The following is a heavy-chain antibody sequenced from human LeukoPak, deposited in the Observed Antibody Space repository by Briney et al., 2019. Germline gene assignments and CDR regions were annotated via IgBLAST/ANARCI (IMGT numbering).Heavy chain of an antibody. J-gene: IGHJ3*02. CDR3: AREGGENTIFGVVSYAFDI. CDR1: GGSISSYY. V-gene: IGHV4-39*02. D-gene: IGHD3-3*01. CDR2: IDFSGST. Sequence: PSETLSLTCAVSGGSISSYYWSWIRQPPGKGLEWIGSIDFSGSTYYSPSLKSRVTISVDTSKNQFSLKLTSVTAADTAVYYCAREGGENTIFGVVSYAFDIWGQGTMVTVSS.